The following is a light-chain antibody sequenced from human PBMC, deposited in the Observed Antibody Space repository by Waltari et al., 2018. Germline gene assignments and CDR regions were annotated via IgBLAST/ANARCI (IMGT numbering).Light chain of an antibody. CDR1: SGPVSTIYF. CDR3: VLYMGSGISV. CDR2: STN. J-gene: IGLJ3*02. V-gene: IGLV8-61*01. Sequence: QTVVTQEPSFPVSPGGTVTLTCGFSSGPVSTIYFPSWYQQTPGQAPRTLIYSTNTRSSGVPDRFSGSILGNKAALTITGAQADDECDYYCVLYMGSGISVFGGGTKLTVL.